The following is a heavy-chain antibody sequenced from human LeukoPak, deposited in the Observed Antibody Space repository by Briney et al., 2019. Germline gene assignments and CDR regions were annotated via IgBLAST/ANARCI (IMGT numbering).Heavy chain of an antibody. D-gene: IGHD3-10*01. V-gene: IGHV5-51*01. J-gene: IGHJ4*02. CDR2: IYPGDSDT. Sequence: GESLKISCKGSGYSFTSYWIGWVRQMPGKGLEWMGIIYPGDSDTRYSPSFQGQVTISADKSISTAYLQWSSLKASDTAMYYCARRPGYYYGSGTHGWYFDYWGQGTLVTVSS. CDR3: ARRPGYYYGSGTHGWYFDY. CDR1: GYSFTSYW.